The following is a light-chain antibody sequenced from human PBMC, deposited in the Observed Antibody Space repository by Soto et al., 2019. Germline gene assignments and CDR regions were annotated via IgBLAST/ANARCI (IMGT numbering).Light chain of an antibody. CDR1: QSLLHSNGYNY. CDR2: LGS. Sequence: DIVMTQSPLSLPVTHGEPASISCRSSQSLLHSNGYNYLDWYLQKPGQSPQLLIYLGSNRASGVPDRFSGSGSGTDFTLKISRVEAEDVGVYYCMQALQTPLFGGGTKVEIK. V-gene: IGKV2-28*01. CDR3: MQALQTPL. J-gene: IGKJ4*01.